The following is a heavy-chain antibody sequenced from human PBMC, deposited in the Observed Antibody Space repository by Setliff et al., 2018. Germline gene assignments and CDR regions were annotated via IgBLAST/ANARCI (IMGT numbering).Heavy chain of an antibody. J-gene: IGHJ4*02. D-gene: IGHD3-22*01. CDR2: FDPEDGET. Sequence: GASVKVSCKVSGYTLTELSMHWVRQAPGKGLEWMGGFDPEDGETIYAQKFQGRVTMTGDTSTDTAYMELSSLRSEDTAVYYCATGSGYYFIPVYWGQGTLVTVSS. V-gene: IGHV1-24*01. CDR1: GYTLTELS. CDR3: ATGSGYYFIPVY.